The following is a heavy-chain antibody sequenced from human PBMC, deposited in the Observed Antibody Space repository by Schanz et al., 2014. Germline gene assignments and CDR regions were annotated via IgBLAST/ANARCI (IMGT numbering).Heavy chain of an antibody. CDR3: ARGRGFYDY. J-gene: IGHJ4*02. CDR2: IIPVLNIA. CDR1: GGTFSGYT. V-gene: IGHV1-69*02. Sequence: QVQLVQSGAEVKKPGSSVKVSCKLSGGTFSGYTISWMRQAPGQGLEWMGKIIPVLNIATYAQRFQGRVSITADTSTNTAYMELSSLTSEDTAVHYCARGRGFYDYWGQGTLVTVSS. D-gene: IGHD3-10*01.